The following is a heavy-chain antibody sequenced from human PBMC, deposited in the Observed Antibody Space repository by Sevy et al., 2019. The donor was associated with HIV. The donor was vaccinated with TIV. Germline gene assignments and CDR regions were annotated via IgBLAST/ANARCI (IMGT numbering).Heavy chain of an antibody. CDR1: GFTFSNTW. D-gene: IGHD6-19*01. CDR2: IKSKTDGGTT. Sequence: GESLKISCAGSGFTFSNTWMSWVRQAPGKGLEWIGRIKSKTDGGTTDYAAPVKGRFSISRDDSKNTLYLEMNSLKTEDTAVYYCTTQWLWGQGTLVTVSS. CDR3: TTQWL. V-gene: IGHV3-15*01. J-gene: IGHJ4*02.